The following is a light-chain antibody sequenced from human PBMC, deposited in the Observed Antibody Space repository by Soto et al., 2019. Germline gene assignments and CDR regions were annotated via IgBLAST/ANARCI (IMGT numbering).Light chain of an antibody. CDR1: NIGKKS. Sequence: SYALTQPPSVSVAPGKTATITCGGNNIGKKSVHWYQQKPGQAPVLVIYYDSDRPSGIPDRFSGSNSGNTATLTISRVEAGDEADYYCQVWDPSSDHPYVFGTGTKLTVL. CDR3: QVWDPSSDHPYV. J-gene: IGLJ1*01. V-gene: IGLV3-21*04. CDR2: YDS.